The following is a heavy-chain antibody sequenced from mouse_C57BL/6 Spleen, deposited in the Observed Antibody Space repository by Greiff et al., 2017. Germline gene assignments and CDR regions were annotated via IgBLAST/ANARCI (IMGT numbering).Heavy chain of an antibody. CDR1: GFSLSTFGMG. J-gene: IGHJ4*01. CDR3: ARIYLRDYDGYAMDY. V-gene: IGHV8-8*01. D-gene: IGHD2-3*01. Sequence: QVTLKESGPGILQPSQTLSLTCSFSGFSLSTFGMGVGWIRQPSGKGLEWLAHIWWDDDRYYNPALKSRRTISKDTSKNQVFLKIANVDTADTATYYCARIYLRDYDGYAMDYWGQGTSVTVSS. CDR2: IWWDDDR.